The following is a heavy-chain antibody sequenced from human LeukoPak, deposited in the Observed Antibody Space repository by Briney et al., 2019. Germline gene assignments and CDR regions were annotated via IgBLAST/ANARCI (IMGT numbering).Heavy chain of an antibody. CDR2: ISYSGST. CDR3: ATLSCSGTWYYFDS. CDR1: GGSISSYY. J-gene: IGHJ4*02. V-gene: IGHV4-59*01. D-gene: IGHD2-15*01. Sequence: PSETLSLTCTVSGGSISSYYWSWIRQPPGKGLEWIGYISYSGSTNYNPSLKNRVTISVDTSKNQFSLKLSSVTAADTAVYYCATLSCSGTWYYFDSWGQGTLVTVSS.